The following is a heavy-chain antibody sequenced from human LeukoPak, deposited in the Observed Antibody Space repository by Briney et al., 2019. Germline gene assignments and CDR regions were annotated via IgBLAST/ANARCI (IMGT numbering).Heavy chain of an antibody. CDR2: IRYDGSTK. V-gene: IGHV3-30*02. J-gene: IGHJ4*02. CDR3: AKILVGAGTSFRPFDY. Sequence: GGSLRLSCAASGFTSSTHAMHWVRQAPGKGLEWVAFIRYDGSTKFYANSVKGRFSISRDDSKSTLYLQMDSLRPEDTAVYYCAKILVGAGTSFRPFDYWGQGTLVTVSS. D-gene: IGHD6-19*01. CDR1: GFTSSTHA.